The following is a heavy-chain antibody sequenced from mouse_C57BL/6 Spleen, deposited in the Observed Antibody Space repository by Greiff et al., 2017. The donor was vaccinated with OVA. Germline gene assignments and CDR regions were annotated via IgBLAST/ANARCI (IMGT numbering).Heavy chain of an antibody. Sequence: DVKLVESGGGLVKPGGSLKLSCAASGFTFSDYGMHWVRQAPEKGLEWVAYISSGSSTIYYADTVKGRLTISRDNAKNTLFLQMTSLRSEDTAMYYCARRYYSHWYFDVWGTGTTVTVSS. CDR1: GFTFSDYG. CDR3: ARRYYSHWYFDV. D-gene: IGHD2-12*01. V-gene: IGHV5-17*01. J-gene: IGHJ1*03. CDR2: ISSGSSTI.